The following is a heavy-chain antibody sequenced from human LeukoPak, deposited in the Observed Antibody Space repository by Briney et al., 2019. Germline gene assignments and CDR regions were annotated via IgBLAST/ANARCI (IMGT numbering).Heavy chain of an antibody. CDR3: ARGRGGLYSGYDSDDF. V-gene: IGHV1-8*01. D-gene: IGHD5-12*01. J-gene: IGHJ4*02. CDR2: MNPNSGNT. Sequence: ASVKVSCKASGYTFTNYDINWVRQATGQGLELMGWMNPNSGNTGYAQKFQGRVTMTRNTSISTAYMELSSLRSEDTAVYYCARGRGGLYSGYDSDDFWGQGTLVTVSS. CDR1: GYTFTNYD.